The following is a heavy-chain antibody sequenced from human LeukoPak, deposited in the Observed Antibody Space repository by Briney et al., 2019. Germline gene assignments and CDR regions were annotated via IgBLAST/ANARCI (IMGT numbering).Heavy chain of an antibody. V-gene: IGHV4-34*01. J-gene: IGHJ4*02. D-gene: IGHD5-12*01. Sequence: PSETLSLTCAVYGGSFSGYYWSWIRQPPGKGLEWIGEINHSGSTNYNPSLKSRVTISVDTSKNQFSLKLSSVTAADTAVYYCARYQWLRYYFDYWGQGTLVTVSS. CDR3: ARYQWLRYYFDY. CDR1: GGSFSGYY. CDR2: INHSGST.